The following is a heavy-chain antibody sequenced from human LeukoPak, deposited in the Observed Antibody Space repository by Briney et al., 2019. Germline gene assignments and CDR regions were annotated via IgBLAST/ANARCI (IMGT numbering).Heavy chain of an antibody. Sequence: ASVKVSCKASGYTFTNYGISWVRQAPGQGLEWMGWISGYNGNTNYAQKVQGRVTMTTDTSTSTAYMELRSLRSDDTAAYYCARVETMVRGGYDYYYYGMDVWGKGTTVTVSA. CDR2: ISGYNGNT. CDR1: GYTFTNYG. J-gene: IGHJ6*04. CDR3: ARVETMVRGGYDYYYYGMDV. V-gene: IGHV1-18*04. D-gene: IGHD3-10*01.